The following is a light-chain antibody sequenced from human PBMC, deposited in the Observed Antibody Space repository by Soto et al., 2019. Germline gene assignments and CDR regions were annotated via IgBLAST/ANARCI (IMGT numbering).Light chain of an antibody. Sequence: QSVLTQPPSASGTPGQTVIISCSGSRSDIGSNSVNWYKHLPGTAPKLLIYNNNQRPSGVPDRFSASKSGTSASLAISGLQSEDEADYYCAAWDDSLTGPVFGTGTKVTVL. CDR2: NNN. CDR1: RSDIGSNS. V-gene: IGLV1-44*01. CDR3: AAWDDSLTGPV. J-gene: IGLJ1*01.